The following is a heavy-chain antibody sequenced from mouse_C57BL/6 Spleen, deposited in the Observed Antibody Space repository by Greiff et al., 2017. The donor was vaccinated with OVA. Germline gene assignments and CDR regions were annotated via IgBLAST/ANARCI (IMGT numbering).Heavy chain of an antibody. CDR3: ARGRGCGSSPFAD. J-gene: IGHJ3*01. D-gene: IGHD1-1*01. V-gene: IGHV1-52*01. CDR1: GYTFTSYW. CDR2: IDPSDSET. Sequence: QVQLQQPGAELVRPGSSVKLSCKASGYTFTSYWMHWVKQRPIQGLEWMGNIDPSDSETHYNQKFKDKATWTVDTSSNTAFMQISSLTSEDSAVYYCARGRGCGSSPFADWGTGTLVTVSA.